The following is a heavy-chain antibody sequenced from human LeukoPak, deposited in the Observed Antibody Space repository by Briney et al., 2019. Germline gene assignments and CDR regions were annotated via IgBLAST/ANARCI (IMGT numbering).Heavy chain of an antibody. J-gene: IGHJ4*02. D-gene: IGHD2-15*01. Sequence: GGSLRLSCAASGSTFSSYAMSWVRQAPGKGLEWVSYISSSGSTIYYADSVKGRFTISRDNAKNSLYLQMNSLRAEDTAVYYCARDPPVVVAATSGNYWGQGTLVTVSS. CDR3: ARDPPVVVAATSGNY. CDR1: GSTFSSYA. CDR2: ISSSGSTI. V-gene: IGHV3-48*04.